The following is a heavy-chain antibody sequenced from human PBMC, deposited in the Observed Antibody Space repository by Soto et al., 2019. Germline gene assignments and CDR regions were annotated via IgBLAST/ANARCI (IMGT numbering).Heavy chain of an antibody. D-gene: IGHD4-17*01. CDR3: ARHSSTAIDY. CDR2: IYYSGST. J-gene: IGHJ4*02. Sequence: ETLSLTCTVSGGSISSYYWSWIRQPPGKGLEWIGYIYYSGSTNYNPSLKSRVTISVDTSKNQFSLKLSSVTAADTAVYYCARHSSTAIDYWGQGTLVTVSS. CDR1: GGSISSYY. V-gene: IGHV4-59*08.